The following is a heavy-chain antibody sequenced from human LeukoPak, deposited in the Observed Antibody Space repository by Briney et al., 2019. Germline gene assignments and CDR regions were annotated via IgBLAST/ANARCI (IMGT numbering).Heavy chain of an antibody. V-gene: IGHV3-7*01. CDR3: AREITPPYDYVWGSYRYPFFDY. Sequence: PGGSLRLSCAASGFTFSSYWMSWVRQAPGKGLEWVANIKQDGSEKYYVDSVKGRFTISRDNAKNSLYLQMNSLRAEDTAVYYCAREITPPYDYVWGSYRYPFFDYWGQGTLVTVST. J-gene: IGHJ4*02. CDR2: IKQDGSEK. D-gene: IGHD3-16*02. CDR1: GFTFSSYW.